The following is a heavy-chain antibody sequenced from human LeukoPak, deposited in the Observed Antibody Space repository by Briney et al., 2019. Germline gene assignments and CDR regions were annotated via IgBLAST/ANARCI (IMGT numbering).Heavy chain of an antibody. Sequence: SETLSLTCTVSGYSISSGYYWGWIRQPPGKGLEWIGSIYHSGSTYYNPSLKSRVTISVDTSKNQFSLKLSSVTAADTAVYYCARRVGRYFGERAYYYNYMDVWAKGTTVTISS. V-gene: IGHV4-38-2*02. CDR3: ARRVGRYFGERAYYYNYMDV. J-gene: IGHJ6*03. CDR2: IYHSGST. D-gene: IGHD3-10*01. CDR1: GYSISSGYY.